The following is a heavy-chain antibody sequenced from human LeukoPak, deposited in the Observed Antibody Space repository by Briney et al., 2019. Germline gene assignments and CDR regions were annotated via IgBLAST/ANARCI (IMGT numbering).Heavy chain of an antibody. D-gene: IGHD1-14*01. J-gene: IGHJ3*02. Sequence: PGGSLRLSRAASGFTVSRNYMSWVRQAPGRGLECVSVIYGGGPTYYADSVKGRFTTSRDTAKNTLYLQMNSLRGEDTAVYFCARDLGIAGTTHAFDIWGHRTMVTVSS. V-gene: IGHV3-53*01. CDR3: ARDLGIAGTTHAFDI. CDR2: IYGGGPT. CDR1: GFTVSRNY.